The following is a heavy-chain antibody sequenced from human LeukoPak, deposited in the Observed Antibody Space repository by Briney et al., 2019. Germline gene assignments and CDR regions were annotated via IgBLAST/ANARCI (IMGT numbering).Heavy chain of an antibody. V-gene: IGHV4-61*02. CDR1: GGSISSGSYY. D-gene: IGHD5-24*01. CDR3: GTGGGATTKFDY. J-gene: IGHJ4*02. CDR2: IYTSGST. Sequence: SQTLSLTCTVSGGSISSGSYYWSWIRQPAGKGLEWIGRIYTSGSTSYNPSLKSRVTISVDTSKNHFSLKLNSVTAADTAGEYCGTGGGATTKFDYWGQGTLVTVSS.